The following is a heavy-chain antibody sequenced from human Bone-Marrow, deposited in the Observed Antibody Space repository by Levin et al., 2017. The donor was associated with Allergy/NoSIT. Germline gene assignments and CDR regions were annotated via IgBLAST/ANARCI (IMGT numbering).Heavy chain of an antibody. J-gene: IGHJ4*02. CDR2: VTSTGST. Sequence: SQTLSLTCTVSGGSITSYYWSWIRQPPGKGLDWIGYVTSTGSTSYNPSLNSQVTISADMSKNQFSLKVTSVTAADTAVYYCARDRGGAIDYWGQGTLVTVSS. D-gene: IGHD1-26*01. V-gene: IGHV4-59*01. CDR1: GGSITSYY. CDR3: ARDRGGAIDY.